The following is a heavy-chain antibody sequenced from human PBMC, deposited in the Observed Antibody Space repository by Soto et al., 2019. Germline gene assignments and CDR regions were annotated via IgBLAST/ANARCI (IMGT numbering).Heavy chain of an antibody. J-gene: IGHJ4*02. CDR3: VGGGIVVKGQYYFDY. D-gene: IGHD2-21*01. Sequence: PGGSLRLSCAAYGFTFSTYWMHWVRQAPGKGLVWVSRINIDGSTTNYADSVKGRFTISRDNTKNTLYLQMNSLRAEDTAVYFCVGGGIVVKGQYYFDYWGQGALVTVSS. CDR2: INIDGSTT. V-gene: IGHV3-74*01. CDR1: GFTFSTYW.